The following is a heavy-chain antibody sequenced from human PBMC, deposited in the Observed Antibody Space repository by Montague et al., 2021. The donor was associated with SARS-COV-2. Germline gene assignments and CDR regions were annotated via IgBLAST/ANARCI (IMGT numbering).Heavy chain of an antibody. CDR1: GFSLKTPGMC. V-gene: IGHV2-70*11. J-gene: IGHJ4*02. Sequence: PALVNPTQTVTLTCTLSGFSLKTPGMCVSWIRQPPGKALEWLARIDWDGDKDFSTSLKTRLTVSRDTSKNQVVLTMTNMDPGDTATYYCARTSPYSGSYKEFDYWGQGVLVTVSS. CDR3: ARTSPYSGSYKEFDY. D-gene: IGHD1-26*01. CDR2: IDWDGDK.